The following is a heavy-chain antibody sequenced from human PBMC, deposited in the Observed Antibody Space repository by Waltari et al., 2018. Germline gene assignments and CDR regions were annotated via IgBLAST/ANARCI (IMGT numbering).Heavy chain of an antibody. CDR2: FEPEDVET. J-gene: IGHJ6*02. CDR1: GYTLTELS. Sequence: QVQLVQSGAEVKKPGASVKVSCKFSGYTLTELSMHWVRQAPGKGLEWMGGFEPEDVETIYAQKFQGRATMTEDTSTDTAYMELSSLRSEDTAVYYCATDSLLAAAGTDYYYYGMDVWGQGTTVTVSS. CDR3: ATDSLLAAAGTDYYYYGMDV. V-gene: IGHV1-24*01. D-gene: IGHD6-13*01.